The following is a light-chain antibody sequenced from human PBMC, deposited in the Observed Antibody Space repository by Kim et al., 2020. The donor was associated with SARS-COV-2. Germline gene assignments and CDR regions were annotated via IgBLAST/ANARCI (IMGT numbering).Light chain of an antibody. CDR2: GAS. CDR3: QQYGSSPGT. J-gene: IGKJ1*01. CDR1: QSVSSSY. Sequence: CPGERATLSCRASQSVSSSYLAWYQLKPGQAPRLLIYGASSRAAGIPDRFSGSGSGTDFTLTISRLEPADFAVYYCQQYGSSPGTFGQGTKVDIK. V-gene: IGKV3-20*01.